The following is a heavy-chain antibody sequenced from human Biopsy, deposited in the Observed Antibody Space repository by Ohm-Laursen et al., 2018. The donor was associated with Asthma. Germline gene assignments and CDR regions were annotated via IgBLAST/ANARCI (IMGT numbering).Heavy chain of an antibody. CDR2: ISYDGNHK. V-gene: IGHV3-30*18. CDR3: AKRRGYSGHDNDY. Sequence: SSLRLSCTASGFMFRSFGMHWDRQAPGKGLEWVAVISYDGNHKFYEDSVKGRFTISRDNSKNTLYLQMNSLRTEDTAVYYCAKRRGYSGHDNDYWGQGTLVIVSS. J-gene: IGHJ4*02. CDR1: GFMFRSFG. D-gene: IGHD5-12*01.